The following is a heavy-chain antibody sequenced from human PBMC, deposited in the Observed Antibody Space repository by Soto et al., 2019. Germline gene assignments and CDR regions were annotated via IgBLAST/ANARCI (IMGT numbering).Heavy chain of an antibody. CDR3: ASSVDYWYFDL. CDR2: IYSGGTT. D-gene: IGHD5-12*01. CDR1: GFTVSSNY. J-gene: IGHJ2*01. V-gene: IGHV3-66*01. Sequence: EVQLVESGGGLVQPGGSLRLSCAASGFTVSSNYMSWVRQAPGKGLEWVSVIYSGGTTYYADSVKGRFTISRDNSKNTLYLQMNNLRAEDTAVYYCASSVDYWYFDLWGRGTLVTVSS.